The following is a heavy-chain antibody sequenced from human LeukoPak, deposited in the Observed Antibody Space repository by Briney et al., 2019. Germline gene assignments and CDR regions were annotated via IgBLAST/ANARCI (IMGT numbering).Heavy chain of an antibody. CDR3: ASFTLRAGDFDL. D-gene: IGHD4-17*01. V-gene: IGHV3-74*01. CDR1: GFTFSTYW. CDR2: INSDGSNT. Sequence: GGSLRLSCAASGFTFSTYWMHWVRQAPGKGLVWVSRINSDGSNTNYADSVKGRFTISRDNAKNTLYLQMNSLRAEDTAVYYCASFTLRAGDFDLWGRGTLVTVSP. J-gene: IGHJ2*01.